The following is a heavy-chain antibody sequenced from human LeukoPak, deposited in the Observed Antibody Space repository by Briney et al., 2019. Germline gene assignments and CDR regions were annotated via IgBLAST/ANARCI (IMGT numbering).Heavy chain of an antibody. J-gene: IGHJ3*02. CDR1: GYTFISYG. CDR3: AIELRAEMAPELGTDAFDI. Sequence: GASLKVSCKASGYTFISYGISWVRQAPGQGLEWMGWISAHNGDKSYAQKVQGRVTMTTDTSTSTIYMEMKSLRSEDTAVYYCAIELRAEMAPELGTDAFDIWGQGTMVAVSS. V-gene: IGHV1-18*01. CDR2: ISAHNGDK. D-gene: IGHD5-24*01.